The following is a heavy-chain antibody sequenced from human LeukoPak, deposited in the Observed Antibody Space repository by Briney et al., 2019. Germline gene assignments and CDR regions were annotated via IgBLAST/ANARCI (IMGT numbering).Heavy chain of an antibody. CDR1: GFTFSNYA. D-gene: IGHD5-12*01. Sequence: GGSLRLSCAASGFTFSNYAMRWVRQAPGKGLEWVSGISGSGDSTYYADSVKGRFTISRDNAKNSLYLQMNSLRAEDTAVYYCRAVATINHYYYYYMDVWGKGTTVTISS. J-gene: IGHJ6*03. CDR2: ISGSGDST. CDR3: RAVATINHYYYYYMDV. V-gene: IGHV3-23*01.